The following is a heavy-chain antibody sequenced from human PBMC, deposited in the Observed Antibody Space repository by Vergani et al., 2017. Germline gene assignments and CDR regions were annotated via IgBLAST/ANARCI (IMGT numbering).Heavy chain of an antibody. J-gene: IGHJ4*02. CDR2: ISGDGGST. D-gene: IGHD4-17*01. CDR1: GFTFDDYA. V-gene: IGHV3-43*02. CDR3: ARSNYGVHSDY. Sequence: EVQLVESGGGVVQPGGSLRLSCAASGFTFDDYAMHWVRQAPGKGLEWVSLISGDGGSTYYADSVKGRFTISRDNSKNSLYLQMNSLRAEDTAVYYCARSNYGVHSDYWGQGTLVTVSS.